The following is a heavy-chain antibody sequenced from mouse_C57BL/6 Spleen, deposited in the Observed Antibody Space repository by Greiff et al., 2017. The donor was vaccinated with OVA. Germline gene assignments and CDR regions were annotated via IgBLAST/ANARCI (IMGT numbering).Heavy chain of an antibody. CDR3: ARPLLTGTGFAY. CDR2: ISSGSSTI. CDR1: GFTFSDYG. Sequence: EVQLVESGGGLVKPGGSLKLSCAASGFTFSDYGMHWVRQAPEKGLEWVAYISSGSSTIYYADTVKGRFTISRDNAKNTLFLQMTSLRSEDTAMYYCARPLLTGTGFAYWGQGTLVTVSA. D-gene: IGHD4-1*01. J-gene: IGHJ3*01. V-gene: IGHV5-17*01.